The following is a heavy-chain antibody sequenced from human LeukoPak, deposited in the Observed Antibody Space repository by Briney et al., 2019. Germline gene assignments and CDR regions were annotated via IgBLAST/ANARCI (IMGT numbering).Heavy chain of an antibody. J-gene: IGHJ4*02. CDR2: INHSGST. V-gene: IGHV4-34*01. D-gene: IGHD1-1*01. Sequence: PSETLSLTCAVYGGSFSGYYWSWIRQPPGKGLEWIGEINHSGSTNYNPSLKSRVTISVDTSKNQFSLKLSSVTAADTAVYYCARETGTTTRSLDYWGQGTLVTVSS. CDR1: GGSFSGYY. CDR3: ARETGTTTRSLDY.